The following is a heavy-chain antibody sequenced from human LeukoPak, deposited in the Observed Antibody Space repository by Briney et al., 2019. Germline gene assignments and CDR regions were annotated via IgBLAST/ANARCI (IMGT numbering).Heavy chain of an antibody. Sequence: GGSLRLSCAASGFTFDDYTMHWVRQAPGKGLEWVSLISWDGGSTYYADSVKGRFTISRDNSKNSLYLQMNSLRTEDTALYYCAKDLLAYDSSDNYYYYYGMDVWGQGTTVTVSS. D-gene: IGHD3-22*01. CDR2: ISWDGGST. J-gene: IGHJ6*02. CDR3: AKDLLAYDSSDNYYYYYGMDV. V-gene: IGHV3-43*01. CDR1: GFTFDDYT.